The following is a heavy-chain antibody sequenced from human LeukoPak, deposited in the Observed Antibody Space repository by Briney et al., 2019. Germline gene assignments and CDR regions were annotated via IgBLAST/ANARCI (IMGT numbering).Heavy chain of an antibody. CDR2: ISYNGEET. J-gene: IGHJ5*02. D-gene: IGHD3-16*01. CDR1: GFTFREYF. Sequence: EGSLRLSCAGSGFTFREYFMHWVRQAPGKGLEYLSVISYNGEETYYANSVKGRFTISRDNSKNTLYLQMGSLRAEDTAIYLCARDPSVGGFSGSELDLWGQGTLVTVSS. CDR3: ARDPSVGGFSGSELDL. V-gene: IGHV3-64*01.